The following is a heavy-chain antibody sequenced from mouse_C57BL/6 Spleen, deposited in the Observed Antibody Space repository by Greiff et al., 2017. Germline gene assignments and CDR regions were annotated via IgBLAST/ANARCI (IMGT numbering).Heavy chain of an antibody. J-gene: IGHJ4*01. CDR2: INPGSGGT. D-gene: IGHD1-1*01. CDR3: AREYYGSSFAMDY. CDR1: GYAFTNYL. V-gene: IGHV1-54*01. Sequence: VQLQQSGAELVRPGTSVKVSCKASGYAFTNYLIEWVKQRPGQGLEWIGVINPGSGGTNYNEKFKGKATLTAAKSSSTAYMQLSSLTSEDSAVYFCAREYYGSSFAMDYWGQGTSVTVSS.